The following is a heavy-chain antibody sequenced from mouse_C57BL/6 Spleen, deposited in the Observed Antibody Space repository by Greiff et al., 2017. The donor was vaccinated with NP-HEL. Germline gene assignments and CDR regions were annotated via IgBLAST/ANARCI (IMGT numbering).Heavy chain of an antibody. D-gene: IGHD1-1*01. CDR1: GFTFSSYA. V-gene: IGHV5-4*01. Sequence: EVKLVESGGGLVKPGGSLKLSCAASGFTFSSYAMSWVRQTPEKRLEWVATISDGGSYTYYPDNVKGRFTISRDNAKNNLYLQMSHLKSEDTAMYYCARDQNYGSSFDYWGQGTTLTVSS. J-gene: IGHJ2*01. CDR3: ARDQNYGSSFDY. CDR2: ISDGGSYT.